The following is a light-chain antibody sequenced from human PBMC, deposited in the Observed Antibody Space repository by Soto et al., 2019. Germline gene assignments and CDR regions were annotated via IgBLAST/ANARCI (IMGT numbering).Light chain of an antibody. CDR2: GAS. V-gene: IGKV3-15*01. J-gene: IGKJ3*01. CDR3: QQYKNWPHFT. Sequence: EIVMTQSPATLSVSPGERATLSCRASQSVSTKLAWYRHKPGQAPGLLIYGASTRATGIPARFSGSGSGTEFTLTINSLQSEDFAVYYCQQYKNWPHFTFGPGTTVDIK. CDR1: QSVSTK.